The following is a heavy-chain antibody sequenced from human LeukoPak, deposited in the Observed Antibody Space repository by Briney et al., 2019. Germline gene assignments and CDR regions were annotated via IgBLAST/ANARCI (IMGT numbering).Heavy chain of an antibody. Sequence: SQTLSLTCAVSGGSISSGGYSWSWIRQPPGKGLEWIGYIYHSGSTYYNPSLKSRVTISVDRSKNQFSLKLSSVTAADTAVYYCARKVGWFDPWGQGTLVTVSS. CDR2: IYHSGST. J-gene: IGHJ5*02. D-gene: IGHD1-26*01. CDR1: GGSISSGGYS. CDR3: ARKVGWFDP. V-gene: IGHV4-30-2*01.